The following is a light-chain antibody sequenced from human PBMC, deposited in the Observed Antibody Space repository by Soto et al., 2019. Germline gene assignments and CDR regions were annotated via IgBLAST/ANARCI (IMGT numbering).Light chain of an antibody. CDR3: QQRSNWPPRIT. CDR2: DAS. V-gene: IGKV3-11*01. CDR1: QSVSSY. J-gene: IGKJ5*01. Sequence: PGERATLSCRASQSVSSYLAWYQQKPGQAPRLLIYDASNRATGIPARFSGSGSGTDFTLTISSLKPEDFAVYYCQQRSNWPPRITFGQGTRLEIK.